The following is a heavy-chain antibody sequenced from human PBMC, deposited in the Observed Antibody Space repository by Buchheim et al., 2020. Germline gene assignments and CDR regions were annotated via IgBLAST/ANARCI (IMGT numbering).Heavy chain of an antibody. CDR1: GFTFSSYI. CDR2: ISSRSDAI. J-gene: IGHJ4*02. Sequence: EVQLVESGGGFVQPGGSLRLSCAASGFTFSSYIMNWVRQAPGKGLAWVSFISSRSDAIYYADSVKGRFTISRDDAKNSLYLQMNSLRAEDTAVYYCARTGGLWSGYYPFDYWGQGTL. V-gene: IGHV3-48*01. CDR3: ARTGGLWSGYYPFDY. D-gene: IGHD3-3*01.